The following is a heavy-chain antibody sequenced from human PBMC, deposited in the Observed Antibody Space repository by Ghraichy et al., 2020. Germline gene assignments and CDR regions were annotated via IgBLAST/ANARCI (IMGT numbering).Heavy chain of an antibody. CDR3: ARKLQGPFDI. Sequence: SETLSLTCAISGDSVSSSSASWNWIRQSPSRGLEWLGRTFYRSRWYNDYAISVKSRITISPDTSKNQFSLQLNSVTPEDTAMYYCARKLQGPFDIWGQGTLITVSS. V-gene: IGHV6-1*01. D-gene: IGHD5-24*01. CDR1: GDSVSSSSAS. CDR2: TFYRSRWYN. J-gene: IGHJ3*02.